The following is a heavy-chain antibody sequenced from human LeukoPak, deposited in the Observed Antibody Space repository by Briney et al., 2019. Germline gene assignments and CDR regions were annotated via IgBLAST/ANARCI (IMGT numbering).Heavy chain of an antibody. D-gene: IGHD1-26*01. CDR2: INSNSGAR. CDR3: ARGRGGATTGFDH. CDR1: GYTFSGYY. V-gene: IGHV1-2*02. Sequence: ASVKVSCKASGYTFSGYYMHWVRQAPGHPLESMRWINSNSGARNYAPKFQGRVTFSRDNSISTAYMELSSLRSDDTAIYYCARGRGGATTGFDHWGQGTLVTVSS. J-gene: IGHJ4*02.